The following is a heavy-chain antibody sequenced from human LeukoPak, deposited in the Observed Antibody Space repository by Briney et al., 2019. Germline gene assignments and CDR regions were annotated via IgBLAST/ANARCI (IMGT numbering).Heavy chain of an antibody. J-gene: IGHJ4*02. CDR2: ISYDGSNK. D-gene: IGHD3-22*01. CDR1: GFTFSTYG. CDR3: ARDKDGVITRYFDY. V-gene: IGHV3-30*03. Sequence: GGSLRLSCAASGFTFSTYGMHWVRQAPGKGLEWVAVISYDGSNKYYADSVKGRFTISRDNSKNTLYLQMNSLRAEDTAVYYCARDKDGVITRYFDYWCQGTLVTVSS.